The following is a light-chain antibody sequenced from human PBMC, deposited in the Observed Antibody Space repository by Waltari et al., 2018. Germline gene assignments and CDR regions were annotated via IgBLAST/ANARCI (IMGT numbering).Light chain of an antibody. V-gene: IGLV2-14*03. CDR3: SSYTTGSTRYV. CDR2: DVN. J-gene: IGLJ1*01. CDR1: SSDIGAYNF. Sequence: QSALTQPASVSGSPGQSITISCTGTSSDIGAYNFVSWYQKHPGKAPKVMIYDVNIRPSVVFSRFSGSKSGNTASLTISGLQAEDEAEYYCSSYTTGSTRYVFGSGTKVTVL.